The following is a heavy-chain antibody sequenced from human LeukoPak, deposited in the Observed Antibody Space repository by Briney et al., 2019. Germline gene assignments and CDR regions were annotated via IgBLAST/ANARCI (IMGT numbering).Heavy chain of an antibody. CDR2: ISWNSGSI. J-gene: IGHJ4*02. CDR1: GFTFDDYA. V-gene: IGHV3-9*01. D-gene: IGHD3-3*01. Sequence: GRSLRLSCAASGFTFDDYAMHWVRQAPGKGLEWVPGISWNSGSIGYADSVKGRFTISRDNAKNSLYLQMNSLRAEGTALYYCGTGPDYGFAPLVFDYWGRGILVTVSS. CDR3: GTGPDYGFAPLVFDY.